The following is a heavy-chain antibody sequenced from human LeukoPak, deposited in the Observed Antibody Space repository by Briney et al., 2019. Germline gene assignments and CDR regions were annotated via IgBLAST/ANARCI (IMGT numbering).Heavy chain of an antibody. CDR1: GYSISSGYY. D-gene: IGHD1-26*01. CDR2: IYYSGST. V-gene: IGHV4-38-2*02. Sequence: SSETLSLTCTVSGYSISSGYYWGWIRQPPGKGLEWIGSIYYSGSTYYNPSLKSRVTISVDTSKNQFSLKLSSVTAADTAVYYCAATWGYYYYYMDVWGKGTTVTVSS. J-gene: IGHJ6*03. CDR3: AATWGYYYYYMDV.